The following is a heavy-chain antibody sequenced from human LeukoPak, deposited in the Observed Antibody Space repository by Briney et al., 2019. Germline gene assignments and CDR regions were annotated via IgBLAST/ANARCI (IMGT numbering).Heavy chain of an antibody. CDR3: AKDLHYGSADY. V-gene: IGHV3-30*18. J-gene: IGHJ4*02. CDR1: GFTFSNYG. Sequence: GGSLRLSCGASGFTFSNYGMLWVRQAPGKGLEWVAVISSDGSNKYYTDSVKGRFTISRDNSKNTLYLQMNSLRAEDTAVYYCAKDLHYGSADYWGQGTLVTVSS. D-gene: IGHD3-10*01. CDR2: ISSDGSNK.